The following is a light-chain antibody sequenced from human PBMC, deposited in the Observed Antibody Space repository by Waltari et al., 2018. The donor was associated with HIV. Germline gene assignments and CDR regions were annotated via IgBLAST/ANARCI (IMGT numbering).Light chain of an antibody. CDR2: RDN. CDR3: AAWDDSLSGSTWV. J-gene: IGLJ2*01. V-gene: IGLV1-47*01. CDR1: TSNLGSNY. Sequence: QSVLTQPSSASGTLGQRVTMSCSGSTSNLGSNYVSWYQQLPGTAPKLLIYRDNRRPSGVPDRFSGSKSGTSASLAISGLRSEDEADYYCAAWDDSLSGSTWVFGGGTTVTVL.